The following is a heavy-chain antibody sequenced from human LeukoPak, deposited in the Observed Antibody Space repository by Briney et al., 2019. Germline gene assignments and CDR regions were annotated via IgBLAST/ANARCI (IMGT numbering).Heavy chain of an antibody. CDR3: VCLGLGGLSLD. D-gene: IGHD3-16*01. CDR2: VNSDGSGT. V-gene: IGHV3-74*01. Sequence: GGSLRLSCAASGFTFSRYSMHWVRQAPGKGLVWVSHVNSDGSGTDYADSVKGRFAISRDNAKNTLYLQMNSLRVEDTAVYYCVCLGLGGLSLDWGQGTLVTVSS. CDR1: GFTFSRYS. J-gene: IGHJ4*02.